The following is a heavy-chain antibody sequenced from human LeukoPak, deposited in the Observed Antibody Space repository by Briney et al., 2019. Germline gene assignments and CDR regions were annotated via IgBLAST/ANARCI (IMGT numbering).Heavy chain of an antibody. J-gene: IGHJ6*02. CDR2: IIPIFGTA. CDR3: ARDLGYGSGSYYYYYGMDV. V-gene: IGHV1-69*13. CDR1: GGTFSSYA. Sequence: SVKVSCKASGGTFSSYAISWVRQAPGQGLEWMGGIIPIFGTANYAQKFQGRVTITADESTSTAYMELSSLRSEDTAVYYCARDLGYGSGSYYYYYGMDVWGQGTTVTVSS. D-gene: IGHD3-10*01.